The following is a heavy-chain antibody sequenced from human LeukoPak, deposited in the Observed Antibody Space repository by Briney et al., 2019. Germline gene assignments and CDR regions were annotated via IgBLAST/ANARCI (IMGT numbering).Heavy chain of an antibody. CDR1: GYTFTSYG. D-gene: IGHD3-3*01. J-gene: IGHJ3*02. Sequence: ASVKVSCNASGYTFTSYGISWVRQAPGQGLEWMGWISAYNGNTNYAQKLQGRVTMTTDTSTSKAYMELRSLRSDDTAVYYWARGGYYDFWSGPRAFDIWGQGTMVTVSS. V-gene: IGHV1-18*01. CDR3: ARGGYYDFWSGPRAFDI. CDR2: ISAYNGNT.